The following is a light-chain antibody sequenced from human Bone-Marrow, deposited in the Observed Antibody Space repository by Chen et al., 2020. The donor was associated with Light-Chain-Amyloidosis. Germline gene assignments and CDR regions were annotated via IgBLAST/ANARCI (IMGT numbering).Light chain of an antibody. CDR1: SSNIRNNY. CDR2: DNN. J-gene: IGLJ2*01. Sequence: QSVLTQPPSVSAAPGQKVTISCSGSSSNIRNNYVSWYQQFPGTAPKLLIYDNNKRPSGIPDRFSGSKSGTSATLGITGLQTGDEADYFCATWDGSLSAVIFGGGSKLTVL. CDR3: ATWDGSLSAVI. V-gene: IGLV1-51*01.